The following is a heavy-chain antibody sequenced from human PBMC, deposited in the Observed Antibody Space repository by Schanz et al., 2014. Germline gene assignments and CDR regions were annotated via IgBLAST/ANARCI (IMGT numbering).Heavy chain of an antibody. CDR2: IFHTGST. CDR1: GGSFSGYY. Sequence: QVQLQQWGAGLLKPSETLSLTCAVDGGSFSGYYWSWIRQSPDKGLEWIGEIFHTGSTKYNPSLKSRVTVSVDKPKNQFSLKLNSVTAADTAVYYCATVSYDFWSGKDYYSFHMDVWGRGTTVNVSS. D-gene: IGHD3-3*01. CDR3: ATVSYDFWSGKDYYSFHMDV. V-gene: IGHV4-34*12. J-gene: IGHJ6*03.